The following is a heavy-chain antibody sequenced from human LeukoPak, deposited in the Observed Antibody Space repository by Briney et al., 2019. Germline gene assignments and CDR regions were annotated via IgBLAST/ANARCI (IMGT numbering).Heavy chain of an antibody. J-gene: IGHJ5*02. CDR3: ARDFGIDGDYWFDP. CDR2: INTNTGNP. CDR1: GYTFTNYA. Sequence: ASVKVSCKASGYTFTNYAMNWVRQAPGQGLEWMGWINTNTGNPTYVQDFTGRFVLSLDTSVSTAYLQINSLKAEDTAVYYCARDFGIDGDYWFDPWGQGTLVSVSS. D-gene: IGHD4-17*01. V-gene: IGHV7-4-1*02.